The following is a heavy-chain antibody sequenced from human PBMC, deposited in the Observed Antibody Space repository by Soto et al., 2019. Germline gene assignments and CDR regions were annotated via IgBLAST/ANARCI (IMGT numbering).Heavy chain of an antibody. CDR2: ISAYNGNT. Sequence: QVQLVQSGAEVKKPGASVKVSCKASGYTFTSYGISWVRQAPGQGLEWMGWISAYNGNTNYAQKLQGRVTMTTDTSTSTAYIELRSLRSDDTAVYYCARRRAHGGRPAYYYYGMDVWGQGTTVTVSS. V-gene: IGHV1-18*04. CDR1: GYTFTSYG. CDR3: ARRRAHGGRPAYYYYGMDV. D-gene: IGHD3-16*01. J-gene: IGHJ6*02.